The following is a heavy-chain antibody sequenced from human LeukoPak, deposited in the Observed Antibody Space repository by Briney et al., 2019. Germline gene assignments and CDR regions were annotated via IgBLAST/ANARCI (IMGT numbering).Heavy chain of an antibody. D-gene: IGHD3-3*01. Sequence: PSETLSLTCTVSGGSISSSSYSWGWVRQPPGKGLEWIGSIYYSGTTYYNPSLKSRVTISVDTSKIQFSLKLSSVAVTDTAVYFCARLRFDFWSGYTHPYIDYWGQGTPVTVSS. J-gene: IGHJ4*02. V-gene: IGHV4-39*01. CDR3: ARLRFDFWSGYTHPYIDY. CDR1: GGSISSSSYS. CDR2: IYYSGTT.